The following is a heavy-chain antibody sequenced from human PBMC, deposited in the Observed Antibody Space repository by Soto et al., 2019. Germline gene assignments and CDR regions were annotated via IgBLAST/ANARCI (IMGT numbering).Heavy chain of an antibody. CDR2: IYHSGST. D-gene: IGHD2-15*01. Sequence: QVQLQESGPGLVKPSGTLSLTCAVSGDSINSNNWWSWVRQPPGKGLEWLGEIYHSGSTNYNPSLTSRVTISVDKSKNQFSLKVGSVPAADTAVYYCVCSGGSSNPHYYYYCMEVWGQGTTVTVSS. V-gene: IGHV4-4*02. CDR3: VCSGGSSNPHYYYYCMEV. CDR1: GDSINSNNW. J-gene: IGHJ6*02.